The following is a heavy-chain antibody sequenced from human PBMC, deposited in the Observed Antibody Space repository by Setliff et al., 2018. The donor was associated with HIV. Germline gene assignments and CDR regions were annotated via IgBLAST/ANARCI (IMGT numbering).Heavy chain of an antibody. D-gene: IGHD6-13*01. CDR2: INPHSGGT. CDR1: GYTFTGYH. Sequence: ASVKVSCKASGYTFTGYHMHWVRQAPGQGLEWMGWINPHSGGTKYAQKFQGRVTMTRDTSISTAFMDLSRLRSDDTAVYYCARDPGYKSSWYGAFDIWGQGTMVTVSS. V-gene: IGHV1-2*02. J-gene: IGHJ3*02. CDR3: ARDPGYKSSWYGAFDI.